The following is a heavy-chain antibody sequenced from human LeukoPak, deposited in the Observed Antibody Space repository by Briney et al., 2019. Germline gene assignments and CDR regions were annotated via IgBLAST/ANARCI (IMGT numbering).Heavy chain of an antibody. CDR3: ASPYAYYYDSSGYKGWYYFDY. CDR1: GYTFTSYA. D-gene: IGHD3-22*01. Sequence: ASVKVSCKASGYTFTSYAMHWVRQAPGQRLEWMGWINAGNGNTKYPQKFQGRVTITRDTSASTAYMELSSLRSEDTAVYYCASPYAYYYDSSGYKGWYYFDYWGQGTLVTVSS. V-gene: IGHV1-3*01. J-gene: IGHJ4*02. CDR2: INAGNGNT.